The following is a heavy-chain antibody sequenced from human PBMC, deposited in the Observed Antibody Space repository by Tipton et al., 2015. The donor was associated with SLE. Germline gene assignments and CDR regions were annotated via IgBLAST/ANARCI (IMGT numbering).Heavy chain of an antibody. J-gene: IGHJ6*03. CDR3: TSRRSGSLGYMDV. Sequence: SLRLSCAASGFTFSGSAMHWVRQASGKGLEWVGRIRSKANSYATAYAASVKGRLTISRDDSKNTAYLQMNSLKTEDTAVYYCTSRRSGSLGYMDVWGKGTTVTVSS. D-gene: IGHD1-26*01. CDR2: IRSKANSYAT. V-gene: IGHV3-73*01. CDR1: GFTFSGSA.